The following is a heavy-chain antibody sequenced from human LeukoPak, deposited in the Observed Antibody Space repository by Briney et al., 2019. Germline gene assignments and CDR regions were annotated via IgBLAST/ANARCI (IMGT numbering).Heavy chain of an antibody. V-gene: IGHV3-21*01. CDR3: ARKGFEYSSSSLWFDP. CDR1: GFTFSSYS. CDR2: ISSSSSYI. D-gene: IGHD6-6*01. J-gene: IGHJ5*02. Sequence: GGSLRLSCAASGFTFSSYSMNWVRQAPGKGLEWVSSISSSSSYIYYADSVKGRFTISRDNAKNSLHLQMNSLRAEDTAVYYCARKGFEYSSSSLWFDPWGQGTLVTVSS.